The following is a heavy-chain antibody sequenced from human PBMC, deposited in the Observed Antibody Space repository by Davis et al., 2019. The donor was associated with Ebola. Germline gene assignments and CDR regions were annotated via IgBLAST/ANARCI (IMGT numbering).Heavy chain of an antibody. CDR1: GGSFSGYY. V-gene: IGHV4-34*01. J-gene: IGHJ4*02. CDR3: ARGRGYSSGWRLFDY. CDR2: INHSGST. Sequence: SETRSLTCAVYGGSFSGYYWSWIRQPPGKGLEWIGEINHSGSTNYNPSLKSRVTISVDTSKNQFSLKLSSVTAADTAVYYCARGRGYSSGWRLFDYWGQGTLVTVSS. D-gene: IGHD6-19*01.